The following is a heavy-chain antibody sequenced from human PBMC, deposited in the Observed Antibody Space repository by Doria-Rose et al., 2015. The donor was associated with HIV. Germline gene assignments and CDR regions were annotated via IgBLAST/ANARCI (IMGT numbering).Heavy chain of an antibody. CDR2: IFSDDER. CDR3: ARIKSSRWYHKYYFDF. Sequence: QVQLVQSGPGLVKPTETLTLTCTVSGVSLSSPGMGVSWIRQHPGKALGWLAHIFSDDERSYKTSLKSRLTISRGTSKSQVVLTMTDMDPVDTATYYCARIKSSRWYHKYYFDFWGQGTLVIVSA. J-gene: IGHJ4*02. D-gene: IGHD6-13*01. CDR1: GVSLSSPGMG. V-gene: IGHV2-26*01.